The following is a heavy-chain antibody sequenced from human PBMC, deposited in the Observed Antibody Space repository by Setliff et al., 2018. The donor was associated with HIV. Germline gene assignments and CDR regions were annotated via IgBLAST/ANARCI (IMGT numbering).Heavy chain of an antibody. CDR1: GFTFGSYA. D-gene: IGHD2-15*01. CDR2: ISGSGDST. Sequence: PGGSLRLSCAPSGFTFGSYAMSWVRQAPGKGLEWVSVISGSGDSTFYADSLKGRFTISRDNSKNTLYLQMNRLRAEDTAVYYCAKTLPTLYPPHDYYFAMDVWGQGTTVTVLL. CDR3: AKTLPTLYPPHDYYFAMDV. V-gene: IGHV3-23*01. J-gene: IGHJ6*02.